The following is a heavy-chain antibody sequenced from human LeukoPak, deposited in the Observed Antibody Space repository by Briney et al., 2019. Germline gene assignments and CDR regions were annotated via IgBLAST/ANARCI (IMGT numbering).Heavy chain of an antibody. Sequence: GGSLRLSCAASGFTFSNYGMHWVRQAPGKGLEWVAVISYDGSNKYFADSVKGRFTISRDNSKNTLYLQMNSLRAEDTAVYYCAKVEAMYYYGSGTPYSSNWGQGTLVTVSS. CDR1: GFTFSNYG. CDR3: AKVEAMYYYGSGTPYSSN. CDR2: ISYDGSNK. D-gene: IGHD3-10*01. V-gene: IGHV3-30*18. J-gene: IGHJ4*02.